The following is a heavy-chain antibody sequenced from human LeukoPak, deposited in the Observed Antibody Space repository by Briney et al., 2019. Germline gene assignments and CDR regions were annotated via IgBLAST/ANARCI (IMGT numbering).Heavy chain of an antibody. D-gene: IGHD4-11*01. Sequence: PSETLSLTCTVSGGSISSGDYYWSWIRQPPGKGLEWIGYIYYSGSTYYNPSLKSRVTISVDTSKNQFSLKLSSVTAADTAVYYCAREITVIGAFDIWGQGTMVTVSS. V-gene: IGHV4-30-4*02. CDR1: GGSISSGDYY. CDR2: IYYSGST. CDR3: AREITVIGAFDI. J-gene: IGHJ3*02.